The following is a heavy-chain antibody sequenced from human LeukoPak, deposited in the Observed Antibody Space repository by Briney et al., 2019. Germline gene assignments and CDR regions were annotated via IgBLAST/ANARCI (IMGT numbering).Heavy chain of an antibody. CDR3: AGGALGGRTSYFDY. J-gene: IGHJ4*02. V-gene: IGHV3-21*01. CDR2: ISSSSSYI. CDR1: GFTFSSYS. Sequence: PGGSLRLSCAASGFTFSSYSMNWVRQAPGKGLEWVSSISSSSSYIYYADSVKGRFTISRDNAKNSLYLQMNSLRAEDTAVYYCAGGALGGRTSYFDYWGQGTLVTVSS. D-gene: IGHD1-14*01.